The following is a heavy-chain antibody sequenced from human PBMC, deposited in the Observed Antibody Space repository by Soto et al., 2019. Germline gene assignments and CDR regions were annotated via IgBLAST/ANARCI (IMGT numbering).Heavy chain of an antibody. CDR1: GFTFSSYA. CDR3: AKSRAIYYDSSVSGGNFDY. V-gene: IGHV3-23*01. Sequence: EVQLLESGGGLVQPGGSLRLSCAASGFTFSSYAMSWVRQAPGKGLEWVSAISGSGGSTYYADSVKGRFTISRDNSKNTLYLQMNSLRAEDTAVYYCAKSRAIYYDSSVSGGNFDYWGQGTLVTVSS. D-gene: IGHD3-22*01. J-gene: IGHJ4*02. CDR2: ISGSGGST.